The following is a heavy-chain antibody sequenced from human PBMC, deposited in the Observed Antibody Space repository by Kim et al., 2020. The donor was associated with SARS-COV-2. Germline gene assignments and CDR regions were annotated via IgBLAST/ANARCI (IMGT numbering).Heavy chain of an antibody. D-gene: IGHD3-3*01. J-gene: IGHJ4*02. CDR2: ILFDGGIK. CDR3: ARGRGPDTSGYYRG. Sequence: GGSLRLSCAASGFTFSSYAMHWVRQAPGKGLEWVVGILFDGGIKYYADSVKGRFTISRDNSKNTQYLQMNSLRVDDSAVYYCARGRGPDTSGYYRGWGQGILVTVSS. CDR1: GFTFSSYA. V-gene: IGHV3-30*04.